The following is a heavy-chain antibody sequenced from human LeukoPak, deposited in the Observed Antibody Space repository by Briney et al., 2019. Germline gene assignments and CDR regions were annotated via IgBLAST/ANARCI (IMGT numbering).Heavy chain of an antibody. J-gene: IGHJ4*02. D-gene: IGHD6-19*01. CDR3: ARHRRGSGFDY. CDR2: IYHGGST. V-gene: IGHV4-38-2*02. CDR1: GYSISSGYY. Sequence: SETLSLTCTVSGYSISSGYYWGWIRQPPGKGLEWIGSIYHGGSTYYNPSLKSRVTISVDTSKNQFSLKLSSVTAADTAVYYCARHRRGSGFDYWGQGTLVTVSS.